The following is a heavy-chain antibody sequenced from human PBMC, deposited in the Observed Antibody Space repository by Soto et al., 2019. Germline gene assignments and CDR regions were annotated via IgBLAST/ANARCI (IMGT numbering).Heavy chain of an antibody. J-gene: IGHJ6*02. CDR3: ARRKDSSRYFYGMDV. Sequence: QVALQQWGAGLLKPSQTLSLTCGVSGGSFDEYFWTWIRLTPGQGLEWIGEVHHSGTSYYNPSLKSRLAVSVDTSKSQVSLTLTSVTAADTCVYYCARRKDSSRYFYGMDVLGHGTTVVVS. CDR1: GGSFDEYF. D-gene: IGHD6-13*01. CDR2: VHHSGTS. V-gene: IGHV4-34*02.